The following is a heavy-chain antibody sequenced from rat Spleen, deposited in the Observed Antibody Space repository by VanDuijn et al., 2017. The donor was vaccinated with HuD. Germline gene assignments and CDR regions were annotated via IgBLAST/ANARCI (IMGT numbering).Heavy chain of an antibody. CDR1: GFTFSDYG. J-gene: IGHJ3*01. Sequence: EVQLVESGGGLVQPGRSMKLSCAASGFTFSDYGMAWVLQAPTKGLEWVASISTGGGNTYYRDSVKGRFTISRDNAKNTLYLQMDSLRSEDTATYYCAKDGTMGTTDPFAYWGQGTLVTVSS. D-gene: IGHD1-6*01. CDR2: ISTGGGNT. V-gene: IGHV5S13*01. CDR3: AKDGTMGTTDPFAY.